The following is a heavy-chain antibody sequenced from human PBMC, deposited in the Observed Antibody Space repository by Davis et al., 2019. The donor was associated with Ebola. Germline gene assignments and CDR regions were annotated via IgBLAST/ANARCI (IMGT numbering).Heavy chain of an antibody. CDR3: ARDLLPVTTGD. CDR1: GFTFSSYA. V-gene: IGHV3-30-3*01. D-gene: IGHD4-17*01. CDR2: ISYDGSNK. J-gene: IGHJ4*02. Sequence: PGGSLRLSCAASGFTFSSYAMHWVRQAPGKGLEWVAVISYDGSNKYYADSVKGRFTISRDNSKNTLYLQMNSLRAEDTAVYYCARDLLPVTTGDWGQGTLVTVSS.